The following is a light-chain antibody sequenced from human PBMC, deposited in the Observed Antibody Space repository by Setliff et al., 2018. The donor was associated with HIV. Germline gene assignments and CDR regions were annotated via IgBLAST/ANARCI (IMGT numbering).Light chain of an antibody. V-gene: IGLV2-14*01. J-gene: IGLJ1*01. Sequence: QSALAQPASVSGSPGQSITISCTGTSSDVGGYNYVSWYQQHPGKAPKLMIYEVSNRPSGISNRFSGSKSGNTASLTISGLQAEDEADYYCSSYTTSATYVFGTWTKV. CDR3: SSYTTSATYV. CDR1: SSDVGGYNY. CDR2: EVS.